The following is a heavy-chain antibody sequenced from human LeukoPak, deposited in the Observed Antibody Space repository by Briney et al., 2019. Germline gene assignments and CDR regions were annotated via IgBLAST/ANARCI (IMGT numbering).Heavy chain of an antibody. CDR1: GGSISSRNYY. CDR2: IYYTGST. J-gene: IGHJ5*02. CDR3: ARQKDITVEMVDQTNSWFDP. Sequence: SETLSLTCTVSGGSISSRNYYWGWVRQPPGKGLEWIGGIYYTGSTYYNPSLESRVTISVDTSKNQFSLKLSSVTAADTAVYFCARQKDITVEMVDQTNSWFDPWGQGTLVTVSS. V-gene: IGHV4-39*01. D-gene: IGHD1-14*01.